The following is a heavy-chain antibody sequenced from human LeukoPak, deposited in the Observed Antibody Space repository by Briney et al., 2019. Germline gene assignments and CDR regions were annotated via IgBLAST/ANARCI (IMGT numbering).Heavy chain of an antibody. V-gene: IGHV3-21*01. CDR1: GFTFSSYS. J-gene: IGHJ4*02. D-gene: IGHD3-22*01. Sequence: GGSLRLSCAASGFTFSSYSMNWVRQAPGKGLEWVSSISSSSSYIYYADSVKGRFTISRDNAKNSLYLQMNSLRAEGTAVYYCARPRDYYDSSGRGGFDYWGQGTLVTVSS. CDR3: ARPRDYYDSSGRGGFDY. CDR2: ISSSSSYI.